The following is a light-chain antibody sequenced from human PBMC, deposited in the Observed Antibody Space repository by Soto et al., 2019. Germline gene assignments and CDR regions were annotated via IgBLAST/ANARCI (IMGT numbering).Light chain of an antibody. CDR2: DAS. CDR3: QQYGSSVT. V-gene: IGKV3-15*01. CDR1: QNIRSS. Sequence: EVVMTQSPASLSASPGERVTLSFRASQNIRSSLAWYQQRPGQAPRLLIYDASTRATGIPPRFSGGGSGTEFTVTISSLQSEDFAVYYCQQYGSSVTFGQGTRLEIK. J-gene: IGKJ5*01.